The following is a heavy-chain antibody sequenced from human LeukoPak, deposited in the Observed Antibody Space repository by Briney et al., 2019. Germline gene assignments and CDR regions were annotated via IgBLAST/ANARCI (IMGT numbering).Heavy chain of an antibody. J-gene: IGHJ4*02. CDR2: IIPIFGTA. CDR3: AGGWELLFNFDY. CDR1: GGTFSSYA. D-gene: IGHD1-26*01. Sequence: GASVKVSCKASGGTFSSYAISWVRQAPGQGLEWMGGIIPIFGTANYAQKFQGRVTITADESTSTAYMELSSLRSEDTAVYYCAGGWELLFNFDYWGQGTLVTVSS. V-gene: IGHV1-69*13.